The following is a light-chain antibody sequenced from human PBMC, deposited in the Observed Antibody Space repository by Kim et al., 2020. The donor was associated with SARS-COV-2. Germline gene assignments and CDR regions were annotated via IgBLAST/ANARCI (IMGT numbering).Light chain of an antibody. V-gene: IGLV3-21*04. CDR2: YDS. Sequence: SYELTQPPSVSVAPGKTARITCGGNNIGSKSVHWYQQKPGQAPVLVIYYDSDRPSGIPERFSGSNSGNTATLTISRVEAGDEADYYRQVWDSSSDPLFGG. CDR1: NIGSKS. CDR3: QVWDSSSDPL. J-gene: IGLJ2*01.